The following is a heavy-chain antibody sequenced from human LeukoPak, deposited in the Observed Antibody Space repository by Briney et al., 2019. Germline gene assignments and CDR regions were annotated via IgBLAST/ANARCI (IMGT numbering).Heavy chain of an antibody. Sequence: PGGSLRLSCAASGFTFSSHSMNWVRQAPGKGLEWVSYISSSGSTIYYADSVKGRFTISRDNAKNSLYLQMNSLRAEDTAVYYCAKARVPAAISAFDIWGKGTMVTVSS. D-gene: IGHD2-2*02. V-gene: IGHV3-48*04. J-gene: IGHJ3*02. CDR2: ISSSGSTI. CDR1: GFTFSSHS. CDR3: AKARVPAAISAFDI.